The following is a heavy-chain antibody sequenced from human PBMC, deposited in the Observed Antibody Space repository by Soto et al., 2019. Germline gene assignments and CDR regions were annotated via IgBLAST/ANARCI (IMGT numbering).Heavy chain of an antibody. J-gene: IGHJ4*02. Sequence: ASVKVSCKASGYTFTSYGINWVRQAPGRGLEWMGWINPGNGNTKYSQQFQGRFIIDRDTSASTAYMELSSLRAEDTAIYYCAKDQSNSNPLYYFDFWGPGTLVTVSS. D-gene: IGHD3-22*01. CDR2: INPGNGNT. CDR3: AKDQSNSNPLYYFDF. V-gene: IGHV1-3*01. CDR1: GYTFTSYG.